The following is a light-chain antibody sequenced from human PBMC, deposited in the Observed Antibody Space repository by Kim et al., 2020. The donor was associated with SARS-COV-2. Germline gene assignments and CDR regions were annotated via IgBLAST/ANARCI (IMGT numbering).Light chain of an antibody. CDR3: QVWDSGTDRQV. V-gene: IGLV3-21*04. J-gene: IGLJ1*01. CDR2: YDS. CDR1: NIGSYS. Sequence: APGKTARITGGGNNIGSYSVHWYQQRPGQAPVVVIYYDSDRPSGIPERFSGSNSGNTATLTISRAEAGDEADYYCQVWDSGTDRQVFGTGTKVTVL.